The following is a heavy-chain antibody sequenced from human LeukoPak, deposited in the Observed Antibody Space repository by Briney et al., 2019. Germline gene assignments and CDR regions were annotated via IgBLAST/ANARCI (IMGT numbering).Heavy chain of an antibody. V-gene: IGHV3-23*01. D-gene: IGHD7-27*01. J-gene: IGHJ4*02. CDR2: ISGSGGST. Sequence: GGSLRLSCAASGFTFISYAMSWVRQAPGKGLEWVSAISGSGGSTYYADSVKGRFTISRDNSKNTLYLQMNSLRAEDTAVYYCAAPTWGGEDELFDYWGQGTLVTVSS. CDR1: GFTFISYA. CDR3: AAPTWGGEDELFDY.